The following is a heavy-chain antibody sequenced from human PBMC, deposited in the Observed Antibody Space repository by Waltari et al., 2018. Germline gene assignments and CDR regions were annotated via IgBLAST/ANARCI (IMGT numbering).Heavy chain of an antibody. CDR1: GYTFTDYY. V-gene: IGHV1-69-2*01. Sequence: EIQLGQSGAETKNPGATVQISCKASGYTFTDYYMHWVQQAPGKGLEWMGRVDPEDGETIYAEKFQGRVTITADTSTDTAYMELSSLRSEDTAVYYCALHYYYDSSGFPYFDYWGQGTLVTVSS. CDR3: ALHYYYDSSGFPYFDY. CDR2: VDPEDGET. J-gene: IGHJ4*02. D-gene: IGHD3-22*01.